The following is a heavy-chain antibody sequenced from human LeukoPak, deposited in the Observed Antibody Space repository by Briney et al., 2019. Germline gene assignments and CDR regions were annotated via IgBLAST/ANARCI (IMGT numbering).Heavy chain of an antibody. CDR3: AHRTGFDY. CDR1: GFTFSSFA. Sequence: GGSLRLSCAASGFTFSSFAMSWVRQAPGKGLECVSTINNDGTTHYADSVKGRFTISRDNSKNTLYLQMNSLRAENTAIYYCAHRTGFDYWGQGTLVTVSS. V-gene: IGHV3-23*01. D-gene: IGHD1-1*01. J-gene: IGHJ4*02. CDR2: INNDGTT.